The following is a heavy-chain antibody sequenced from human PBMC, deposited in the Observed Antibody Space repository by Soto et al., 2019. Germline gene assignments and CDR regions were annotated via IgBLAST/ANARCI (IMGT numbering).Heavy chain of an antibody. CDR1: GFTFSNYG. Sequence: GGSLRLSCAASGFTFSNYGIHWVRQAPGKGLEWVAAMSYNEDNKYYAESLKGRFTVSRDNSKSTVFLQMNGLRDEDTAVYYCARIDRELRELLNVFDIWGQGTMVTVSS. V-gene: IGHV3-30*19. J-gene: IGHJ3*02. D-gene: IGHD1-7*01. CDR3: ARIDRELRELLNVFDI. CDR2: MSYNEDNK.